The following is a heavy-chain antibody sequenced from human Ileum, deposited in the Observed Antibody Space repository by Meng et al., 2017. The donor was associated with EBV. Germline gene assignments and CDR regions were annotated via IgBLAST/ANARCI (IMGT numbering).Heavy chain of an antibody. CDR2: IYHSGST. J-gene: IGHJ4*02. D-gene: IGHD4-17*01. V-gene: IGHV4-4*02. CDR1: GDSISSNNW. CDR3: ASGRDYAWHS. Sequence: VQLHESGPGLVKPSGTLSLTCAVSGDSISSNNWWSWVRQPPGKGLEWIGEIYHSGSTNYNPSFKSRVTMSVDKSKNQISLNLSSVTAADTAVYYCASGRDYAWHSWGRGTLVTVSS.